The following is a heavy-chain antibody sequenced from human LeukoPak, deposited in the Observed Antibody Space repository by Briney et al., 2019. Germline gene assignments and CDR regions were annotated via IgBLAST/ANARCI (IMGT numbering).Heavy chain of an antibody. CDR3: AKFYDYGWGGLVPYPS. J-gene: IGHJ5*02. D-gene: IGHD3-16*01. Sequence: ASQTLSLTCTVSGGSITSGDYYWSWVRLPPGKGLEWIGYIYYSGTTYYNPSLKSRVTMSVETPKNQFSLRLTSVTAADTAVYYCAKFYDYGWGGLVPYPSWGQGTLVTVSS. CDR1: GGSITSGDYY. CDR2: IYYSGTT. V-gene: IGHV4-30-4*01.